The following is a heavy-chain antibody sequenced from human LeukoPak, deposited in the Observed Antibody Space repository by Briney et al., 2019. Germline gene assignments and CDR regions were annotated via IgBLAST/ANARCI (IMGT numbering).Heavy chain of an antibody. CDR3: ARDGASGSGWYGTSYYYYYMDV. Sequence: PGGSLRLSCAASGFMFSSYWMHWVRQAPGKGLVWVSRINRDDSTTTYADSVKGRFTISRDNAKNTLYLQMNGLRAEDTAVYYCARDGASGSGWYGTSYYYYYMDVWGTGTSVTVSS. V-gene: IGHV3-74*01. J-gene: IGHJ6*03. CDR1: GFMFSSYW. D-gene: IGHD2-15*01. CDR2: INRDDSTT.